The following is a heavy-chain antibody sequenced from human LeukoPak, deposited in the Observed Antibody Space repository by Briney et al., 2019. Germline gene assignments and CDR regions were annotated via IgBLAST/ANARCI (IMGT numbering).Heavy chain of an antibody. CDR3: ATPTDYPYGMDV. D-gene: IGHD2-15*01. V-gene: IGHV4-59*12. CDR2: IYYSGST. J-gene: IGHJ6*02. CDR1: GGSISSYY. Sequence: SETLSLTCTVSGGSISSYYWSWIRQPPGKGLEWIGYIYYSGSTNYNPSLKSRVTISVDTSKNQFSLKLSSVTAADTAVYYCATPTDYPYGMDVWGQGTMVTVSS.